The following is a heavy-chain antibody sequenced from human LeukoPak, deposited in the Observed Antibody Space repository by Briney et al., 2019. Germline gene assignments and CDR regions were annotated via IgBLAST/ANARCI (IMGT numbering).Heavy chain of an antibody. D-gene: IGHD3-10*01. CDR3: AKRPGTFGAFDI. J-gene: IGHJ3*02. CDR1: GITFNTYG. Sequence: GGSLRLSCAASGITFNTYGMSWVRQAPGKGLEWVSGISGSSGSTYYADSVKGRFTISRDNSKNTLYLQMNSLRAEDTAIYYCAKRPGTFGAFDIWGQGTMVTVSS. V-gene: IGHV3-23*01. CDR2: ISGSSGST.